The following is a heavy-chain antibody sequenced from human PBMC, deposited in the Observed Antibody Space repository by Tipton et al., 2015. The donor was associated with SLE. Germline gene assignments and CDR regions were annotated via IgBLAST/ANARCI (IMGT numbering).Heavy chain of an antibody. V-gene: IGHV4-38-2*01. J-gene: IGHJ4*02. CDR3: ARHGNQDY. CDR2: IYYSGST. Sequence: TLSLTCAISGYSITSGYYWAWLRQPPGKGLEWIGSIYYSGSTYYNPSLKSRVTISVDTSKNQFSLKLSSVTAADTAVYYCARHGNQDYWGQGTLVTVSS. CDR1: GYSITSGYY. D-gene: IGHD4-23*01.